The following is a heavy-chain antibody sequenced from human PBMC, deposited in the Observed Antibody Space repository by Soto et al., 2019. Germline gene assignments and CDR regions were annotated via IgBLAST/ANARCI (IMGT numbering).Heavy chain of an antibody. V-gene: IGHV3-7*03. CDR1: GFSFSTYW. CDR2: IKADGSET. CDR3: AKGGHIDF. J-gene: IGHJ4*02. Sequence: GGSLRLSCAASGFSFSTYWMSWVRQVPGTGLEWVANIKADGSETYYVDSVRGRFTMSRDNAKTSLFLQLNSLRAEDTAVYYCAKGGHIDFCGQGTLVTVSS. D-gene: IGHD3-16*01.